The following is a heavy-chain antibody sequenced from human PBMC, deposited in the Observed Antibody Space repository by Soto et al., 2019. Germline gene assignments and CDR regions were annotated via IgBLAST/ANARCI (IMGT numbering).Heavy chain of an antibody. D-gene: IGHD3-10*01. CDR1: GFTFSSFS. Sequence: GGSLRLSCAASGFTFSSFSMSWVRQAPGKGLEWVSGFSTGGDGGATYYADSVKGRFTISRDNSKNTLFLQMNSLRAEDTAIYYCEKKVKSGSGSQFLDYWGQGALVTVYS. CDR2: FSTGGDGGAT. CDR3: EKKVKSGSGSQFLDY. V-gene: IGHV3-23*01. J-gene: IGHJ4*02.